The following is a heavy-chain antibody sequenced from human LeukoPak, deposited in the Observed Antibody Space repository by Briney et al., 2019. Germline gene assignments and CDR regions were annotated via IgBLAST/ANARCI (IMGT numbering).Heavy chain of an antibody. Sequence: GGSLRLSCEASGFTFSTYAMAWVRQAPGKGLEWVSLITGRGISAYYADSVGGRFSISRDNSKNTVYLQLNSLRAEDTAVYYCAKDLPALEYWGQGTLVTVSS. CDR1: GFTFSTYA. J-gene: IGHJ4*02. V-gene: IGHV3-23*01. CDR2: ITGRGISA. D-gene: IGHD2-2*01. CDR3: AKDLPALEY.